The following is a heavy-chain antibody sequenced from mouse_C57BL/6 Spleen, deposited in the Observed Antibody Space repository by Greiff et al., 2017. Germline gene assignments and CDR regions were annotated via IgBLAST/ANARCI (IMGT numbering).Heavy chain of an antibody. Sequence: EVKLLQSGGGLVQPGGSLKLSCAASGIDFSRYWMSWVRRAPGKGLEWIGEINPDSSTINYAPSLKDKFIISRDNAKNTLYLQMSKVRSEDTALYYCASHLAYWYFDVWGTGTTVTVSS. J-gene: IGHJ1*03. CDR1: GIDFSRYW. CDR3: ASHLAYWYFDV. CDR2: INPDSSTI. V-gene: IGHV4-1*01. D-gene: IGHD1-1*01.